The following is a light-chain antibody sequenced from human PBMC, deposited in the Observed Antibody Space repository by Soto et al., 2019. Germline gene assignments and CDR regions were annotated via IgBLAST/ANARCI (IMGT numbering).Light chain of an antibody. V-gene: IGLV2-14*01. J-gene: IGLJ2*01. CDR3: SSYTSSSTLEV. CDR2: DVS. Sequence: QSALTQPASVSGSPGQSITISWTGTSSEVGGYNYVSWYQQHPGKAPKLMIYDVSNRPSGVSNRFSGSKSGNTASLTISGLQPEDEADYYCSSYTSSSTLEVFGGGTKLTVL. CDR1: SSEVGGYNY.